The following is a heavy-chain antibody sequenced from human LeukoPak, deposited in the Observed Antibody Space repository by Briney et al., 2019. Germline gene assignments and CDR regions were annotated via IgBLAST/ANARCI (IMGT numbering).Heavy chain of an antibody. CDR3: AKADYDSSGYYPDY. CDR2: ISSSSDYK. D-gene: IGHD3-22*01. J-gene: IGHJ4*02. CDR1: GFTFSSYS. Sequence: GGSLRPSRATSGFTFSSYSMIWVRQAPGKGLEWVLSISSSSDYKYYADSVKGRFTISRDNAKNSLHLQMNSLRAEDTALYYCAKADYDSSGYYPDYWGQGTLVTVSS. V-gene: IGHV3-21*04.